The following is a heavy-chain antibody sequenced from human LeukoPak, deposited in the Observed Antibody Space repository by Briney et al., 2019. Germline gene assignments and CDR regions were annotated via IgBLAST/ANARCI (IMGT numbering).Heavy chain of an antibody. CDR3: ARPRENGTTGDWFDP. J-gene: IGHJ5*02. D-gene: IGHD1-1*01. CDR2: IDPSDSYT. V-gene: IGHV5-10-1*01. Sequence: GESLKISCKGSGYSFTSYWISWVRQMPGKGLEWMGRIDPSDSYTNYSPSFQGHVTISADKSISTAYLQWSSLKASDTAMYYCARPRENGTTGDWFDPWGQGTLVTVSS. CDR1: GYSFTSYW.